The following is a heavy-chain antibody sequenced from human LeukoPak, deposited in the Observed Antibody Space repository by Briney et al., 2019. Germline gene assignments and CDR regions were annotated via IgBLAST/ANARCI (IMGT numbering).Heavy chain of an antibody. D-gene: IGHD3-22*01. J-gene: IGHJ4*02. Sequence: GGSLRLSCAASGFTFSIYSINWVRQAPGKGLEWVSSISSSSGYIYYADSVKGRFTISRDNAKNSLYLQMNSLRADDTAVYYCARGPNYYDSSGYYSEYWGQGTLVTVSS. CDR3: ARGPNYYDSSGYYSEY. V-gene: IGHV3-21*01. CDR1: GFTFSIYS. CDR2: ISSSSGYI.